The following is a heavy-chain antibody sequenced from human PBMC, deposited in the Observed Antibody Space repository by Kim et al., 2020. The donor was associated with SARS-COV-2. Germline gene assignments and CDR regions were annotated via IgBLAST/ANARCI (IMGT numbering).Heavy chain of an antibody. J-gene: IGHJ6*02. V-gene: IGHV3-11*01. CDR3: ARAPDYYYGMDV. Sequence: YCADSVKGQFTISRDNAKNSLYLQMNSLRAEDTAVYYCARAPDYYYGMDVWGQGTTVTVSS.